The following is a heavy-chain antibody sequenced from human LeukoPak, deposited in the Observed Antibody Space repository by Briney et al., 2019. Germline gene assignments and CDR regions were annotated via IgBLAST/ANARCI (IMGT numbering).Heavy chain of an antibody. D-gene: IGHD5-18*01. CDR1: GGTFSSYA. V-gene: IGHV1-46*01. CDR2: INPSGGST. CDR3: ARDYIVLRIVSNTAMGY. Sequence: ASVKVSCKASGGTFSSYAISWLRQAPGQGLEWMGIINPSGGSTSYAQKFQGRVTMTRDTSTSTVYMELSSLRSEDTAVYYCARDYIVLRIVSNTAMGYWGQGTLVTVSS. J-gene: IGHJ4*02.